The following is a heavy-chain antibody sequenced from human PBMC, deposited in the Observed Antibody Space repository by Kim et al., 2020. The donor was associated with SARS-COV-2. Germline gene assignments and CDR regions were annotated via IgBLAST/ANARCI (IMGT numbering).Heavy chain of an antibody. Sequence: SETLSLTCAVSGGSISSGGYSWSWIRQPPGKGLEWIGYIYHSGSTYYNPSLKSRVTISVDRSKNQFSLKLSSVTAADTAVYYCARALRPASLSYFDYWGQGTLVTVSS. CDR1: GGSISSGGYS. CDR2: IYHSGST. V-gene: IGHV4-30-2*01. CDR3: ARALRPASLSYFDY. J-gene: IGHJ4*02. D-gene: IGHD2-2*01.